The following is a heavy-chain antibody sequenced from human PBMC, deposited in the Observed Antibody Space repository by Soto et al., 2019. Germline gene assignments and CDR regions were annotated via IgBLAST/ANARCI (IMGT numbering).Heavy chain of an antibody. CDR3: ARMVSIAVALRSGDVYFDY. CDR1: GFTFSSYA. D-gene: IGHD6-19*01. V-gene: IGHV3-30-3*01. J-gene: IGHJ4*02. CDR2: ISYDGSNK. Sequence: PGGSLRLSCAASGFTFSSYAMHWVRQAPGKGLEWVAVISYDGSNKYYADSVKGRFTISRDNSKNTLYLQMNSLRAEDTAVYYCARMVSIAVALRSGDVYFDYWGQGTLVTVSS.